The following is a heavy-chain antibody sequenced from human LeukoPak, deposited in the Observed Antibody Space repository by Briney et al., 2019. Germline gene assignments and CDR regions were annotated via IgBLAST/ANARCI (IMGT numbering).Heavy chain of an antibody. CDR1: GFTFSSYG. CDR2: IRYDGSNK. CDR3: AKGKAPYYYDSSGYYLDY. V-gene: IGHV3-30*02. J-gene: IGHJ4*02. D-gene: IGHD3-22*01. Sequence: QTGGSLRLSCAASGFTFSSYGMHWVRQAPGKGLEWVAFIRYDGSNKYYADSVKGRFTISRDNSKNTLYLQMNSLRAEDTAVYYCAKGKAPYYYDSSGYYLDYWGQGTLVTVSS.